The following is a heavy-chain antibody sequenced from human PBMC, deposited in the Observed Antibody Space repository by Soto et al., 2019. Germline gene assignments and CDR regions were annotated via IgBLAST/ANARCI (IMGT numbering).Heavy chain of an antibody. CDR3: TRRDNSGYYFFDS. V-gene: IGHV3-7*04. J-gene: IGHJ4*02. D-gene: IGHD6-19*01. CDR2: IKQDGSEK. CDR1: GFTFSSYW. Sequence: PGGSLRLSCAASGFTFSSYWMSWVRQAPGKGLEWVANIKQDGSEKYYVDSVKGRFTISRDNAKNSLYLQMNSLRAEDTAVYYCTRRDNSGYYFFDSWGQGTLVTVSS.